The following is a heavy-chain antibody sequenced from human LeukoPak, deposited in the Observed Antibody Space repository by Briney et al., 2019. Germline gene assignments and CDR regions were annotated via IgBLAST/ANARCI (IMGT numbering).Heavy chain of an antibody. Sequence: ASVKVSCKASGGTFSSYAISWVRQAPGQGLEWMGWISAYNGNTNYAQKLQGRVTMTTDTSTSTAYMELRSLRSDDTAVYYCARVDSYGYGRDFDYWGQGTLVTVSS. CDR1: GGTFSSYA. CDR2: ISAYNGNT. CDR3: ARVDSYGYGRDFDY. V-gene: IGHV1-18*01. J-gene: IGHJ4*02. D-gene: IGHD5-18*01.